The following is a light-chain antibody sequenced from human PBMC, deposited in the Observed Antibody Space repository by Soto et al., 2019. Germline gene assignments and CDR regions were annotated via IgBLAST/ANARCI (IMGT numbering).Light chain of an antibody. Sequence: DIKMTQSPSTLSGSVGDRVTITCRASQTISSWLAWYQQKPGKAPKLLIYAATILQSGVPSRFSGSESGTDFSLTISSLQPEDFATYFCQQSSDLPLTFGGGTNVDIK. CDR2: AAT. V-gene: IGKV1-12*01. CDR1: QTISSW. CDR3: QQSSDLPLT. J-gene: IGKJ4*01.